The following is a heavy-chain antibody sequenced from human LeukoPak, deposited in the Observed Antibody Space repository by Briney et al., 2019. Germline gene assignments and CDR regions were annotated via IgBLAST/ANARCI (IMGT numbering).Heavy chain of an antibody. D-gene: IGHD2-15*01. CDR1: GFSFRNAW. CDR2: IKSKTDGGTT. Sequence: GGSLRLSCTVSGFSFRNAWMRWVRQAPGKGLEGVGRIKSKTDGGTTDYAAPVKGRFTISRDDSKNTLYLEMNSLKTEDTGVCYCDSQYETIIAAALDVWGQGTTVTVYS. J-gene: IGHJ6*02. CDR3: DSQYETIIAAALDV. V-gene: IGHV3-15*01.